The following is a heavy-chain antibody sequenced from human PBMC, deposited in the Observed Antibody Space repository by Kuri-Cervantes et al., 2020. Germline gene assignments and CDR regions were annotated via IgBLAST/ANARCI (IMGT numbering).Heavy chain of an antibody. V-gene: IGHV3-30*02. D-gene: IGHD1-26*01. CDR3: AKDMGPNDYYYYGMDV. CDR2: IWYDGSNK. Sequence: GGSLRLSCAASGFTFSSYAMHWVRQAPGKGLEWVAVIWYDGSNKYYADSVKGRFTISRDNSKNTLYLQMNSLRAEDTALYYCAKDMGPNDYYYYGMDVWGQGTTVTVSS. CDR1: GFTFSSYA. J-gene: IGHJ6*02.